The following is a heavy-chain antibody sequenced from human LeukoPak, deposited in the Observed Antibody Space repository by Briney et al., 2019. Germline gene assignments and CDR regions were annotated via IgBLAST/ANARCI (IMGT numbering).Heavy chain of an antibody. D-gene: IGHD6-19*01. V-gene: IGHV4-61*02. J-gene: IGHJ6*03. CDR3: ARVGSDRSGLPYYMDV. Sequence: SETLSLTCTVSGGSISSGSYYWSWIRQPAGKGLEWIGRIYTSGSTNYNPSLKSRVTISVYTSKNQFSLKLSSVTAADTAVYYCARVGSDRSGLPYYMDVWGKGTTVTISS. CDR1: GGSISSGSYY. CDR2: IYTSGST.